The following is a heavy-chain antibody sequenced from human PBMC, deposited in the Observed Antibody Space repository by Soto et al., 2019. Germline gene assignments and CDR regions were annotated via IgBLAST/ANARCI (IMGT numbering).Heavy chain of an antibody. J-gene: IGHJ4*02. D-gene: IGHD4-4*01. CDR1: GFTFSSYG. Sequence: QVQLVESGGGVGQPGRSLRLSCAASGFTFSSYGMHWVRQAPGKGLEWVAVISYDGSNKYYADSVKGRFTISRDNSKNTLYLQMNSLRAEDTAVYYCAKRHSMKLVDYWGQGTLVTVSS. V-gene: IGHV3-30*18. CDR3: AKRHSMKLVDY. CDR2: ISYDGSNK.